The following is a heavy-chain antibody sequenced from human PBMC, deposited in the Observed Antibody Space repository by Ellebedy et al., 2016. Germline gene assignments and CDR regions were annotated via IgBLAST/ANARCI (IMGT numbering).Heavy chain of an antibody. CDR2: IYYSGST. CDR1: GGSISSYY. D-gene: IGHD2-2*01. V-gene: IGHV4-59*01. Sequence: SETLSLXCTVSGGSISSYYWSWIRQPPGKGLEWIGYIYYSGSTNYNPSLKSRVTISVDTSKNQFSLKLSSVTAADTAVYYCAREIPPDMNWFDSWGQGTLVTVSS. CDR3: AREIPPDMNWFDS. J-gene: IGHJ5*01.